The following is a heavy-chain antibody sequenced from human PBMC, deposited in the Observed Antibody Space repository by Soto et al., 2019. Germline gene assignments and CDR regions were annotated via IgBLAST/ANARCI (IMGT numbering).Heavy chain of an antibody. J-gene: IGHJ6*02. D-gene: IGHD6-13*01. CDR2: ISAYNGNT. Sequence: ASVKVSCKASGYTFTSYGISWVRQAPGQGLEWMGWISAYNGNTNYAQKLQGRVTMTTDTSTSTAYMELRSLRSDDTAVYYCARDREQQLVSYYYGMDVWGQGTTVTVSS. V-gene: IGHV1-18*04. CDR1: GYTFTSYG. CDR3: ARDREQQLVSYYYGMDV.